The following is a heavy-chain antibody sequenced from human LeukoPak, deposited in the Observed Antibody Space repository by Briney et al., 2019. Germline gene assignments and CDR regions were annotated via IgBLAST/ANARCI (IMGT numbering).Heavy chain of an antibody. Sequence: GGSLRLSCAASGFTLSSYWMSWVRQAPGKGLEWVANIKQDGSEKDYVDSVKGRFTISRDSAKNSLYLQMNSLRAEDTAVYYCAGHSRSSGWFDPWGQGTLVTVSS. CDR2: IKQDGSEK. J-gene: IGHJ5*02. V-gene: IGHV3-7*01. D-gene: IGHD6-6*01. CDR1: GFTLSSYW. CDR3: AGHSRSSGWFDP.